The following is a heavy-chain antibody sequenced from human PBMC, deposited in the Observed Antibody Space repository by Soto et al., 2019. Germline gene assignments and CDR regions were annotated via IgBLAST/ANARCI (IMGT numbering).Heavy chain of an antibody. J-gene: IGHJ4*02. D-gene: IGHD1-1*01. CDR3: ARRAETNGWNGFGADKYYFDF. CDR2: MNPNTGNS. Sequence: ASVKVSCKASGYTFTSYDIYWVRQATGQGLEWMGWMNPNTGNSGYAQKFQGRVTMTSDTSISTAHMELSSLRSEDTAVHYCARRAETNGWNGFGADKYYFDFWGQGTLVTVSS. V-gene: IGHV1-8*01. CDR1: GYTFTSYD.